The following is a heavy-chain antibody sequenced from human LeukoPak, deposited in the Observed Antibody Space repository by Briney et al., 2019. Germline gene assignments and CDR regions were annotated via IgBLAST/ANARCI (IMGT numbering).Heavy chain of an antibody. CDR3: AREPSGSYFDY. Sequence: GRSLRLSCAASGFTFSSYEMNWVRQAPGKGLEWVSYISSSGSTIYYADSVKGRFTISRDNAKNSLYLQMNSLRAEDTAVYYCAREPSGSYFDYWGQGTLVTVSS. CDR1: GFTFSSYE. V-gene: IGHV3-48*03. D-gene: IGHD1-26*01. CDR2: ISSSGSTI. J-gene: IGHJ4*02.